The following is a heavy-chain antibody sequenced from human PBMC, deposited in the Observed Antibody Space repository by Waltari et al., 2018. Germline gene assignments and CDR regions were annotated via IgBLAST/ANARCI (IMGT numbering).Heavy chain of an antibody. D-gene: IGHD6-19*01. Sequence: EVQLVQSGAEVKKPGESLKISCQASGYTFTDSWIGWVRQMPGKGLEWMGIVDPSDSDTRSSPSFQGKVTISADTSISTTYLQWNRLEASDTAMYYCARHFAPGKWLNRSRDFWGQGTLLTVSS. CDR2: VDPSDSDT. CDR1: GYTFTDSW. CDR3: ARHFAPGKWLNRSRDF. J-gene: IGHJ4*02. V-gene: IGHV5-51*01.